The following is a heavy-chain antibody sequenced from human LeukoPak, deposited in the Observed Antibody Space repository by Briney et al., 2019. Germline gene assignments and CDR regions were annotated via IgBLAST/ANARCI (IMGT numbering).Heavy chain of an antibody. CDR3: AKSSYYDASGYYREYYFDS. CDR2: ISGSGGST. D-gene: IGHD3-22*01. V-gene: IGHV3-23*01. CDR1: GFTFSSYA. J-gene: IGHJ4*02. Sequence: GGSLRLSCAASGFTFSSYAMSWVRQAPGKGLEWVSSISGSGGSTHYVDSVKGRFTISRDKTKNTLYLQMNSLRAEDTAVYYCAKSSYYDASGYYREYYFDSWGQGTLVTVSS.